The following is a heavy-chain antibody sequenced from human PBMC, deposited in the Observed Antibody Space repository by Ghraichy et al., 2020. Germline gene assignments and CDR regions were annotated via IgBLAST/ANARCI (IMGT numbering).Heavy chain of an antibody. CDR1: GFTFSSYS. CDR3: ARDRRDYDPDYGMDV. J-gene: IGHJ6*02. V-gene: IGHV3-48*02. D-gene: IGHD4-17*01. CDR2: ISSSSSTI. Sequence: GGSLRLSCAASGFTFSSYSMNWVRQAPGKGLEWVSYISSSSSTIYYADSVKGRFTISRDNAKNSLYLQMNSLRDEDTAVYYCARDRRDYDPDYGMDVWGQGTTVTVSS.